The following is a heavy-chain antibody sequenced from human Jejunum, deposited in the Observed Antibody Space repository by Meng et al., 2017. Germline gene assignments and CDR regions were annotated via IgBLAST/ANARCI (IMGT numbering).Heavy chain of an antibody. V-gene: IGHV4-30-4*01. CDR2: ISFSGKT. CDR1: GGSISSGSYT. CDR3: ARGGNGGRLGDNWFDP. J-gene: IGHJ5*02. D-gene: IGHD2-8*01. Sequence: QVQLQESGPGLVKPSQTLALTCTDAGGSISSGSYTGSWIRQPPGKGLEWIGYISFSGKTSYNPSFKSRVTISLDTSKNHFSLTLTSVTVADTAGYYCARGGNGGRLGDNWFDPWGQGTLVTVSS.